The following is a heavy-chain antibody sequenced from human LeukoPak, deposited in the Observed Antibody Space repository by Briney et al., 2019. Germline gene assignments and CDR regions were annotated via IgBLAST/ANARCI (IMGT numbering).Heavy chain of an antibody. CDR2: FDPEDGET. J-gene: IGHJ5*02. D-gene: IGHD3-10*01. V-gene: IGHV1-24*01. CDR1: GYTLTELS. Sequence: GASVTVSCKVSGYTLTELSMHWVRQAPGKGLEWMGGFDPEDGETIYAQNFQGRVTMTEDTSTDTAYMELRSLRSDDTAVYYCAGSYYYGSGREWFDPWGQGTLVTVSS. CDR3: AGSYYYGSGREWFDP.